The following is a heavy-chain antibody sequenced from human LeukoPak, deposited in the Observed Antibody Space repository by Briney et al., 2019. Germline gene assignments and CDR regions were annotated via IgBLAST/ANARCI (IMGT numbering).Heavy chain of an antibody. V-gene: IGHV3-21*01. Sequence: PGGTLRLSCAASGFTFSSYGMSWVRQAPGKGLEWVSAISGSSSYIYYADSVKGRFTISRDNAKNSLYLQMNSLRAEDTAVYYCARIDALALGDYWGQGTLVTVSS. CDR3: ARIDALALGDY. J-gene: IGHJ4*02. CDR1: GFTFSSYG. CDR2: ISGSSSYI.